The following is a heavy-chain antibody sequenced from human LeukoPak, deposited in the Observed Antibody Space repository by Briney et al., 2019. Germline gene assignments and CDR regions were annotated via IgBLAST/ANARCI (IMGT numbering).Heavy chain of an antibody. CDR2: INPNSGGT. Sequence: ASVKVSCKASGYTFTSYYMHWVRQAPGQGLKWMGWINPNSGGTNYAQKFQGRVTMTRDTSISTAYMELSRLRSDDTAVYYCARDGGYCSGGSCWWEGDWGQGTLVTVSS. CDR3: ARDGGYCSGGSCWWEGD. D-gene: IGHD2-15*01. V-gene: IGHV1-2*02. J-gene: IGHJ4*02. CDR1: GYTFTSYY.